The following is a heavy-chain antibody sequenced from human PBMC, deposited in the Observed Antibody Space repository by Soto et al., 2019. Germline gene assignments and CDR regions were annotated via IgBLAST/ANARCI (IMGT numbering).Heavy chain of an antibody. CDR3: AKDAVSYNGKWDWFDS. CDR1: RFIFSDYA. V-gene: IGHV3-23*01. Sequence: DVQLLEPGGGLVQPGGSLTLSCAASRFIFSDYAMNWVRQAPGKGLEWVSSIGGGNTDRYYADSVKGRFIISRDNSKNTMYLQMNRLRGDGTAVYYCAKDAVSYNGKWDWFDSWGQGTLVTVSS. J-gene: IGHJ5*01. D-gene: IGHD1-26*01. CDR2: IGGGNTDR.